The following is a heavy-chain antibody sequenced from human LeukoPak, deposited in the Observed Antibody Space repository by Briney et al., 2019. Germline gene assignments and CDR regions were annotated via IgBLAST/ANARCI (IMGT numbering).Heavy chain of an antibody. CDR3: ARNQSTSRETYFDY. V-gene: IGHV4-39*01. D-gene: IGHD1-26*01. CDR1: GGSISSNNYY. CDR2: IYSSGST. J-gene: IGHJ4*02. Sequence: PWETLSLTCTVSGGSISSNNYYWGWIRQPPGKGLEWIGSIYSSGSTSYIPPLKRRVTISVDTSKNQFSLKLSSVTAADTAVYYCARNQSTSRETYFDYWGQGTLVTVSS.